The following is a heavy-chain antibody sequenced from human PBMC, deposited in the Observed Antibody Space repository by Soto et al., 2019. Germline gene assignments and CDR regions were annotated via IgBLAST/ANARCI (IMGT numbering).Heavy chain of an antibody. D-gene: IGHD3-10*01. CDR3: AKDRAFWFGEGGWFDP. CDR2: IGGSGGRT. V-gene: IGHV3-23*04. CDR1: GFIFDSFA. Sequence: EVQLVESGGGLVQPGGSLRLSWAASGFIFDSFALSWVRQAPGKGLEWVSGIGGSGGRTYYADSVKGRFTISRDNSKTTLYLQMSRLSAEDTAIYYCAKDRAFWFGEGGWFDPWGQGTLVTVSS. J-gene: IGHJ5*02.